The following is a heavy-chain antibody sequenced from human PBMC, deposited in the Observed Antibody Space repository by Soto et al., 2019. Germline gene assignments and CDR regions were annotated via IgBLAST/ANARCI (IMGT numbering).Heavy chain of an antibody. CDR2: IWYDGTNK. V-gene: IGHV3-33*08. J-gene: IGHJ4*02. D-gene: IGHD6-19*01. Sequence: QVQLVESGGGVVQPGRSLRLSCAASGFTFSSYAMHWVRQAPGKGLEWVAFIWYDGTNKYYADSVKGRFTISRDNSRNTLYLQMNSLRAEDTAVYYCARDRSGRLFDYWGQGTLVTVSS. CDR3: ARDRSGRLFDY. CDR1: GFTFSSYA.